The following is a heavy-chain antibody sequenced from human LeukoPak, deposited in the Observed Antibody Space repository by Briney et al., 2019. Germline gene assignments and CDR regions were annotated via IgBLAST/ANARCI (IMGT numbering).Heavy chain of an antibody. D-gene: IGHD3-22*01. Sequence: SETLSLTCTVSSGSIRSYYWSWIRQPPGKGLEWIGYVYYSGSTDYNPSLKSRVTMSVDTSKNQFSLNLTSVAAADSAVYYCARLDPPFYSDSRGFDYWGQGTPVTVSS. V-gene: IGHV4-59*08. J-gene: IGHJ4*02. CDR1: SGSIRSYY. CDR2: VYYSGST. CDR3: ARLDPPFYSDSRGFDY.